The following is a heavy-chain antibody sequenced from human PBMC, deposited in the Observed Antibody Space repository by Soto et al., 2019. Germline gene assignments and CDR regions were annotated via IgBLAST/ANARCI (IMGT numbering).Heavy chain of an antibody. D-gene: IGHD6-6*01. Sequence: GGSLRLSCAASGFTFSSYAMSWVRQAPGKGLEWVSAISGSGGSTYYADSVKGRFTISRDNSKNTLYLQMNSLRAEDTAVYYCAKDSAFFASIKFNWFDPWGQGTLVTVSS. CDR1: GFTFSSYA. CDR2: ISGSGGST. CDR3: AKDSAFFASIKFNWFDP. V-gene: IGHV3-23*01. J-gene: IGHJ5*02.